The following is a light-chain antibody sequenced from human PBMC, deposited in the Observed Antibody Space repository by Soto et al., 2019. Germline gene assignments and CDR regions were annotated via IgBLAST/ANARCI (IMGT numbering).Light chain of an antibody. CDR3: CSHAGTSTVV. V-gene: IGLV2-23*01. Sequence: QSALTQPASVSGSPGQSITISCTGTSSDVGSYNLVSWYQQHPGKAPKLLIYEGNKRPSGVSNRFSGSKSGNTASLTISGLQAEDEADYYCCSHAGTSTVVFGGGTKLTVL. CDR1: SSDVGSYNL. CDR2: EGN. J-gene: IGLJ2*01.